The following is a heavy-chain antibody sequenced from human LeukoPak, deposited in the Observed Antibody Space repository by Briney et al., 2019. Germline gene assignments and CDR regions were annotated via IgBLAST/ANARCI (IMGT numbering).Heavy chain of an antibody. D-gene: IGHD1-26*01. Sequence: PGGSLRLSCAASAFSLSAYNMNWVRQAPGKGLEWVSYISSSSSSIHYADSVKGRFTISRDNAKNSLFLQMNSLRAEDTAVYYCARVSGADLSDYWGQGTLVTVSS. CDR2: ISSSSSSI. J-gene: IGHJ4*02. V-gene: IGHV3-48*04. CDR1: AFSLSAYN. CDR3: ARVSGADLSDY.